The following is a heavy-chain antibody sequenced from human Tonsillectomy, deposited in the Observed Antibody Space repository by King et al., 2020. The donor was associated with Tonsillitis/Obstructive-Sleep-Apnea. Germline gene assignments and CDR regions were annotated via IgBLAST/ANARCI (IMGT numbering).Heavy chain of an antibody. J-gene: IGHJ5*02. CDR3: ARGRWGGTRRSPNIVVVVAATKSWFDP. V-gene: IGHV3-74*01. Sequence: VQLVESGGGLVQPGGSLRLSCAASGFTFSSYWMHWVRQAPGKGLVWVSRINSDGSSTSYADSVKGRFTISRDNAKNTRYLQMNSLRAEDTAVYYCARGRWGGTRRSPNIVVVVAATKSWFDPWGQGTLVTVSS. CDR2: INSDGSST. D-gene: IGHD2-15*01. CDR1: GFTFSSYW.